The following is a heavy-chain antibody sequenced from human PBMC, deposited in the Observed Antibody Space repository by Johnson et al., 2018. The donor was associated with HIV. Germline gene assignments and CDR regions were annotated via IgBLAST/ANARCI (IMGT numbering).Heavy chain of an antibody. Sequence: QVQLVESGGGVVQPGGSLRLSCAASGFTFSSYGMHWVRQAPGKGLEWLTLMPYDGSKKYYADSVKGRFTISRDNSKNTLFLQINSLRTEDTAVYYCATGDDDGFWGQGKMVTVSS. D-gene: IGHD5-12*01. CDR3: ATGDDDGF. CDR1: GFTFSSYG. V-gene: IGHV3-30*02. CDR2: MPYDGSKK. J-gene: IGHJ3*01.